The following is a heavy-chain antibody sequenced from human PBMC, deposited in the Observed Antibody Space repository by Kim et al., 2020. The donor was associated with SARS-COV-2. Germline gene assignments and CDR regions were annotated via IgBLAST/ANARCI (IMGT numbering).Heavy chain of an antibody. J-gene: IGHJ4*02. D-gene: IGHD6-13*01. CDR1: GFTFSSYA. Sequence: GGSLRLSCAASGFTFSSYAMSWVRQAPGKGLEWVSAIKGGGDSTYYAESVKGRFTISRDNSKNTLYLQLNSLRAEDTATYYCTRTSTTSYSSSMGYWGQGTLVTVSP. CDR3: TRTSTTSYSSSMGY. V-gene: IGHV3-23*01. CDR2: IKGGGDST.